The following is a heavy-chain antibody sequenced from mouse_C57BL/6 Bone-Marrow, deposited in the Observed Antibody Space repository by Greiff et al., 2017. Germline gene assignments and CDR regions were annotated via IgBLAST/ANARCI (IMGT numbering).Heavy chain of an antibody. CDR2: IGPGSGST. V-gene: IGHV1-77*01. Sequence: VQLQQSGAELVKPGASVKISCKASGYTFTDYYINWVKQRPGQGLEWIGKIGPGSGSTYYNEKFKGKATLTADKSSSTAYMQLSSLTSEDSAVYFCARSPLYGSSYGYAMDYWGQGTSVTVSS. J-gene: IGHJ4*01. CDR3: ARSPLYGSSYGYAMDY. CDR1: GYTFTDYY. D-gene: IGHD1-1*01.